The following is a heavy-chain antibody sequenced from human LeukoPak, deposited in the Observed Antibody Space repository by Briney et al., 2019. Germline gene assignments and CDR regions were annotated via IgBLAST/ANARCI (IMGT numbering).Heavy chain of an antibody. V-gene: IGHV3-23*01. D-gene: IGHD5-12*01. Sequence: GGSLRLSCAASGFTFSNYAMSWVRQAPGKGLEWVSAISGSGGSTYYADSVKGRFTISRDHSKNTLDLQMNSLRAEDTAVYFCAKASGYRNGCYGYWGQGTLVTVSS. J-gene: IGHJ4*02. CDR1: GFTFSNYA. CDR2: ISGSGGST. CDR3: AKASGYRNGCYGY.